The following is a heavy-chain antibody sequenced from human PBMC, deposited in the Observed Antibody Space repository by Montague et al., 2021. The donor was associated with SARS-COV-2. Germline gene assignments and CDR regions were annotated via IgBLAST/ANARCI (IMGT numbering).Heavy chain of an antibody. Sequence: SETLSLTCTVSGGSITSSLYYWGWIRQPPGKGLEWIGTIHYSETTSYNPSLKSRVTISVDTSKDQFSLKLTSVTAADTAVYYCARHATSSSYWSWIDPWGQGTLVTVSS. V-gene: IGHV4-39*01. CDR3: ARHATSSSYWSWIDP. D-gene: IGHD3-22*01. CDR1: GGSITSSLYY. CDR2: IHYSETT. J-gene: IGHJ5*02.